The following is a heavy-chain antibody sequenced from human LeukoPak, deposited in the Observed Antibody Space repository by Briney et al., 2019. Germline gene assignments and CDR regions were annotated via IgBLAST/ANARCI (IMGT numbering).Heavy chain of an antibody. CDR2: NIPIFGTA. CDR3: AGDLGITMVRGVNWFDP. D-gene: IGHD3-10*01. Sequence: SVKVSCKASGGTFSSYAISWVRQAPGQGLEWMGGNIPIFGTANYAQKFQGRVTITADESTSTAYMELSSLRSEDTAVYYCAGDLGITMVRGVNWFDPWGQGTLVTVSS. J-gene: IGHJ5*02. CDR1: GGTFSSYA. V-gene: IGHV1-69*13.